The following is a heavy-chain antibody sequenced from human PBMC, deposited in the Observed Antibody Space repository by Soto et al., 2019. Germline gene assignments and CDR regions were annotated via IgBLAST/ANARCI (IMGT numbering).Heavy chain of an antibody. CDR2: ISAYNGNT. D-gene: IGHD6-19*01. CDR3: ARDLWLAKIGISA. Sequence: GASVKVSCKASVYTFTIYGISWVRQAPGQGLEWMGWISAYNGNTNYAQKLQGRVTMTTDTPTSTAYMELRSLRSDDTAVYYCARDLWLAKIGISAWGQGTLVTVSS. CDR1: VYTFTIYG. J-gene: IGHJ5*02. V-gene: IGHV1-18*01.